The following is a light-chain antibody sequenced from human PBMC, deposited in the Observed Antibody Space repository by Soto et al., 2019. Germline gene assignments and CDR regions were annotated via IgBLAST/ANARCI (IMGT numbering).Light chain of an antibody. J-gene: IGKJ4*01. CDR2: DAY. Sequence: EIVMTQSPATLSVSPGERVTLSCRASQGVGSTLAWYRQQPGQAPRLLIYDAYIRATGVPARFSGSGSGTEFTLTISILQSEDFAVYYCQHYKTWPLAFGGGTKVDIK. CDR1: QGVGST. CDR3: QHYKTWPLA. V-gene: IGKV3D-15*03.